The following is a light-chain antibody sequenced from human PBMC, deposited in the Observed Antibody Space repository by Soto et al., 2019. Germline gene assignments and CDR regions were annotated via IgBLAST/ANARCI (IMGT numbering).Light chain of an antibody. CDR3: HQYGSSLLT. CDR1: QSISTRN. Sequence: EIVLTQSPGTVSLSPGERATLSCRAGQSISTRNLAWYQQKPGPAPRLLIYGASNRATGIPDRFSGSGSGTDFTLTISRLEPEDFVVYYCHQYGSSLLTFGGGTKVEMK. V-gene: IGKV3-20*01. CDR2: GAS. J-gene: IGKJ4*01.